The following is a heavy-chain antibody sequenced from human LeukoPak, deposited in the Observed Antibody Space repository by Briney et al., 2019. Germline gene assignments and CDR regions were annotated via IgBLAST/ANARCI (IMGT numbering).Heavy chain of an antibody. CDR3: AREEWLVHHYFDY. J-gene: IGHJ4*02. CDR1: GFTFSSYA. V-gene: IGHV3-30*04. CDR2: ISYDGSNK. D-gene: IGHD6-19*01. Sequence: TGGPLRLSCAASGFTFSSYAMHWVRQAPGKGLEWVAVISYDGSNKYYADSVKGRFTISRDNSKNTLYQQMNSLRAEDTAVYYCAREEWLVHHYFDYWGQGTLVTVSS.